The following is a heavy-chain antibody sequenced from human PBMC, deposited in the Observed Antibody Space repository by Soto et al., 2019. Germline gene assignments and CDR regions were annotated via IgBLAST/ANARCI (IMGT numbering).Heavy chain of an antibody. V-gene: IGHV3-23*01. CDR2: ISDSGTKT. Sequence: PGGSRRLSCSASGFSISDNAMSWVRQAPGKGLEWVSSISDSGTKTFYADSVKGRFAISRDTSKNTVYMQMNNLRVEDTALYYCAKDGIRKDDYWGQGTVVTFSS. CDR3: AKDGIRKDDY. CDR1: GFSISDNA. J-gene: IGHJ4*02.